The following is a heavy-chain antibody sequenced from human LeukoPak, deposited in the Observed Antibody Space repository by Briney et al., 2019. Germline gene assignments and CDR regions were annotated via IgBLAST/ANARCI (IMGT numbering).Heavy chain of an antibody. J-gene: IGHJ1*01. CDR2: ISGSGGST. CDR3: AKDGVSYYYDSSGYPEYFQH. CDR1: GFTFSSYA. V-gene: IGHV3-23*01. Sequence: GGSLRLSCAASGFTFSSYAMSWVRQAPGKGLEWVSAISGSGGSTYYADSVKGRFTISRDNSKNTLYLQMNSLRAEDTAVYYCAKDGVSYYYDSSGYPEYFQHWGQGTPVTVSS. D-gene: IGHD3-22*01.